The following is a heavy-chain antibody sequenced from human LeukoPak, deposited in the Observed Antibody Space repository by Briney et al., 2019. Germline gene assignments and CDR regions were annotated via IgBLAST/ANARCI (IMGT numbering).Heavy chain of an antibody. J-gene: IGHJ4*02. Sequence: GGSLRLSCAASGFTFSSYAMHWVRQAPGKGLEWVAVISYDGSNKYYADSVKGRFTISRDNSKNTLYLQMNSLRAEDTAVYYCAKAARGSYYAVDYWGQGTLVTVSS. CDR1: GFTFSSYA. V-gene: IGHV3-30-3*01. CDR2: ISYDGSNK. D-gene: IGHD1-26*01. CDR3: AKAARGSYYAVDY.